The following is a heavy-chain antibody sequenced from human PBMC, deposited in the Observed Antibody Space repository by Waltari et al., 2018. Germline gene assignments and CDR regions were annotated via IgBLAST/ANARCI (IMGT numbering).Heavy chain of an antibody. CDR3: ASIFAGTAVTTIQPIDI. D-gene: IGHD4-17*01. CDR1: VLPSRGSA. V-gene: IGHV3-30*02. CDR2: ITFDGTNK. Sequence: QVQLVESGGGVVQPGGSLRLCCAASVLPSRGSAFAWVRQAPGKGLEWVAFITFDGTNKYYADSVKGRFTISRDNPKNTMFLQMNSLRPDDTAIYYCASIFAGTAVTTIQPIDIWGQGTMVTVSS. J-gene: IGHJ3*02.